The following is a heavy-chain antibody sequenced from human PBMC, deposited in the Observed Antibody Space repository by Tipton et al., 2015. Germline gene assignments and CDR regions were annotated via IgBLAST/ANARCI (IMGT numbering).Heavy chain of an antibody. J-gene: IGHJ4*02. CDR1: GGSISGYY. CDR3: ARGAGNSSTWDFDY. V-gene: IGHV4-34*01. CDR2: INHAGST. Sequence: TLSLTCTVSGGSISGYYWSWIRQSPGKGLEWIGEINHAGSTNYTPSRKSRVTISVDTSKNQFSLKVTSVTAADTAVYYCARGAGNSSTWDFDYWGQGSLVTVSS. D-gene: IGHD2/OR15-2a*01.